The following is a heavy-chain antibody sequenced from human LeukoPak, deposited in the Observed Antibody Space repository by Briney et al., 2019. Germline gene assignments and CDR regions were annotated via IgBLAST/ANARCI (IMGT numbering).Heavy chain of an antibody. V-gene: IGHV4-34*08. CDR1: GFTFSSYA. Sequence: GSLRLSCAASGFTFSSYAMSWIRQPPGKGLEWIGEINHSGSTNYNPSLKSRVTISVDTSKNQFSLKLSSVTAADTAVYYCAGHRLTYYYGSRSLGAFDIWGQGTMVTVSS. J-gene: IGHJ3*02. CDR2: INHSGST. CDR3: AGHRLTYYYGSRSLGAFDI. D-gene: IGHD3-10*01.